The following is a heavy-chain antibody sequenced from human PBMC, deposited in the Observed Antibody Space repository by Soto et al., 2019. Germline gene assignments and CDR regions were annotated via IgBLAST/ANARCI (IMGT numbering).Heavy chain of an antibody. Sequence: QVQLQESGPGLVKPSQTLSLTCTVSGGSISSGGYYWSWIRQHPGKGLAWIGYIYYSGSTYYNPSLKLRVTISVDTSKNQFSLKLSSVTAADTAVYYCARGDGIQLWFPPFDPWGQGTLVTVSS. CDR3: ARGDGIQLWFPPFDP. CDR1: GGSISSGGYY. D-gene: IGHD5-18*01. CDR2: IYYSGST. J-gene: IGHJ5*02. V-gene: IGHV4-31*03.